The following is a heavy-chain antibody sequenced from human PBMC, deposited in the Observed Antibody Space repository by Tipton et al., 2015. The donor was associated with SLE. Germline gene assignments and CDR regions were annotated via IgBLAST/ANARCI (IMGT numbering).Heavy chain of an antibody. CDR3: ARPPVGWLQLQVFDM. J-gene: IGHJ3*02. V-gene: IGHV3-74*01. Sequence: SLRLSCAASGFTVSSNYMSWVRQAPGKGLVWVSRINSDGSSTSYADSVKGRFTISRDNAKSTLYLQMNSLRAEDTAVYYCARPPVGWLQLQVFDMWGQGTMVTVSS. CDR2: INSDGSST. D-gene: IGHD5-24*01. CDR1: GFTVSSNY.